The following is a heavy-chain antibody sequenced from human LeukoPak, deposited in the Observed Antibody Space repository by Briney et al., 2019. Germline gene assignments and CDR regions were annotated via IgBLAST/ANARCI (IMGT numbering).Heavy chain of an antibody. CDR3: ARDYCSSTSCYLNAFDI. CDR1: GGTFSSYA. Sequence: ASVKVSCKASGGTFSSYAISWVRQAPGQGLEWMGGIIPIFGTANYAQKFQGRVTITADESTSTAYMELSSLRSEDTAAYYCARDYCSSTSCYLNAFDIWGQGTMVTVSS. V-gene: IGHV1-69*13. J-gene: IGHJ3*02. D-gene: IGHD2-2*01. CDR2: IIPIFGTA.